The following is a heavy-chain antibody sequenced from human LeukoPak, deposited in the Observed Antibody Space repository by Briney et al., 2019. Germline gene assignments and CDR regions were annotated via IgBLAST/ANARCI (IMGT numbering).Heavy chain of an antibody. V-gene: IGHV4-31*03. CDR1: GWPISSGNYY. D-gene: IGHD4-17*01. CDR3: VRTRAGGYGDYSFDH. CDR2: IHYSGSA. J-gene: IGHJ4*02. Sequence: SETLSLTCSVSGWPISSGNYYWSWIRLHPGKGLEWIGNIHYSGSASYNPSLGSRVTMSVDTSKKQISLKLSSMTAADTAVYYCVRTRAGGYGDYSFDHWGQGTLVSVSS.